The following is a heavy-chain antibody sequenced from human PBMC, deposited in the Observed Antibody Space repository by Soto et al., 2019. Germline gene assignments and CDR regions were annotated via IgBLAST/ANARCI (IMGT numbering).Heavy chain of an antibody. CDR2: ISGSGGST. CDR3: AKDYGDYDGYFDC. V-gene: IGHV3-23*01. D-gene: IGHD4-17*01. CDR1: GFTFSNYA. Sequence: GGSLRLSCAASGFTFSNYAMSWVRQAPGKGLEWVSTISGSGGSTYYADSVKGRFTISRDNSKNTLYLQMNSLRAEDTAVYYCAKDYGDYDGYFDCWGQGTRVTVSS. J-gene: IGHJ4*02.